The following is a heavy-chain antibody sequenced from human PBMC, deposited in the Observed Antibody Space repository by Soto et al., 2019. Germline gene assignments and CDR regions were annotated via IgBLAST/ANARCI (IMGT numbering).Heavy chain of an antibody. CDR2: ISGGGDRA. CDR3: AKALGCPVGTGSPGWGYYYYAMDV. J-gene: IGHJ6*02. V-gene: IGHV3-23*01. CDR1: EFTFSTRA. Sequence: EGQLLESGGGLVQPGMSLRVSCAASEFTFSTRAMTWVRQAPGKGLEWISVISGGGDRALYADSVKGRFTVARDNSKNTLYLQMNNLRVEDTAVYYCAKALGCPVGTGSPGWGYYYYAMDVWGQGTTVTVSS. D-gene: IGHD6-19*01.